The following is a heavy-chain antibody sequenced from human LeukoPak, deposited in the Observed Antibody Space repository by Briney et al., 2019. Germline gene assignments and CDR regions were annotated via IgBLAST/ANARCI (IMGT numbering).Heavy chain of an antibody. V-gene: IGHV3-15*01. D-gene: IGHD1-14*01. J-gene: IGHJ4*02. CDR2: IKTKTDGGTT. Sequence: PGGSLRLSCATSGFPFTNTWMNWVRQAPGKGLEWVGRIKTKTDGGTTDHAAPVKGRFTISRDDSKNTLYLQMNSLKTEDTAVYYCTTGPGKTDIDYWGQGTLVTVSS. CDR1: GFPFTNTW. CDR3: TTGPGKTDIDY.